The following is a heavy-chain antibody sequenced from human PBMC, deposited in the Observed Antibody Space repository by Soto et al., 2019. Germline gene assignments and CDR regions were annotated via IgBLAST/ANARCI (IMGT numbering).Heavy chain of an antibody. CDR1: GGSIRSTSYY. V-gene: IGHV4-39*01. CDR2: IYYSGST. CDR3: ARHLGSGSYGGYYYYYYGMDV. J-gene: IGHJ6*02. Sequence: SEALSVTWAGSGGSIRSTSYYWGWIRQPPGKGLEWIGSIYYSGSTYYNPSLKSRVTISVDTSKNQFSLKLSSVTAADTAVYYCARHLGSGSYGGYYYYYYGMDVWGQGTTVS. D-gene: IGHD3-10*01.